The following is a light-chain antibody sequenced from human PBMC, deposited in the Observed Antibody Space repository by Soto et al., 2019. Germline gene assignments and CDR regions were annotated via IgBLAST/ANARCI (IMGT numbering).Light chain of an antibody. CDR3: QQYNIWPLT. CDR1: QSVSSN. J-gene: IGKJ5*01. CDR2: GAS. V-gene: IGKV3-15*01. Sequence: EIVMTQSPDTLSVPPGERATLSCRASQSVSSNLAWYQQKPGQAPRLLIYGASTRATGITARFSGSGSGTEFTLTISSLQSEDFAVYYCQQYNIWPLTFGQGTRLEIK.